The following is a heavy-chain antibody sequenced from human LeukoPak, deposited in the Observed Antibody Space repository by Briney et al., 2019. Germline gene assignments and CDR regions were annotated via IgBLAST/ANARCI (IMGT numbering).Heavy chain of an antibody. Sequence: SETLSLTCSVSGPPVTSGGFYWGRLPQPPGKGLHWLATVYYTGSTYYHPSLRSRVTISIDTSKNQFSLSLRSLIAADTDVYYCARHSGSGSLSRPFDPWGQGTLVTVSS. J-gene: IGHJ5*02. V-gene: IGHV4-39*01. CDR2: VYYTGST. CDR3: ARHSGSGSLSRPFDP. CDR1: GPPVTSGGFY. D-gene: IGHD3-10*01.